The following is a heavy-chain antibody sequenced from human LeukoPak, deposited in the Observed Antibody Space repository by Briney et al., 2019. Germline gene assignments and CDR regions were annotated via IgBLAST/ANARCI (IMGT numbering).Heavy chain of an antibody. D-gene: IGHD3-3*01. J-gene: IGHJ4*02. CDR1: GFTFSSYT. Sequence: GGSLRLSCAASGFTFSSYTMSWVRQAPGKGLEWVSAISGSGGSTYYADSVKGRFTISRDNPKNTLYLQMNSLRAEDTAVYYCAKGGLRKENFWSGSMFDYWGQGTLVTVSS. CDR2: ISGSGGST. CDR3: AKGGLRKENFWSGSMFDY. V-gene: IGHV3-23*01.